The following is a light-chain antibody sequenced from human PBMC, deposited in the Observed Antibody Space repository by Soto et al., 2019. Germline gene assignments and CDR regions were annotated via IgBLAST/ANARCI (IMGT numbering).Light chain of an antibody. CDR2: GAS. CDR1: QSISNY. J-gene: IGKJ4*02. V-gene: IGKV1-39*01. Sequence: DIQMTQSPFSLPASVGDRVNITCRASQSISNYLNWYQQKPGRAPSLLIHGASSLQGGVPSRFSGSGSGTDFTLTISSLQPDDFTTYYCQQYYSAPLTFGGGTKVEI. CDR3: QQYYSAPLT.